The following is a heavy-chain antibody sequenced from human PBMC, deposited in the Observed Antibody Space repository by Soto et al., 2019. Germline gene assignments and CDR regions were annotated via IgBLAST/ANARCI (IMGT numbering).Heavy chain of an antibody. CDR2: ISAYNGNT. D-gene: IGHD2-2*01. CDR3: AREMKIVVVPAAIPAGYYYYYGMDV. J-gene: IGHJ6*02. V-gene: IGHV1-18*04. Sequence: SVKVSCKASGYTFTSYGISWVRQAPGQGLEWMGWISAYNGNTNYAQKLQGRVTMTTDTSTSTAYMELSSLRSEDTAVYYCAREMKIVVVPAAIPAGYYYYYGMDVCGQRTTVTVSS. CDR1: GYTFTSYG.